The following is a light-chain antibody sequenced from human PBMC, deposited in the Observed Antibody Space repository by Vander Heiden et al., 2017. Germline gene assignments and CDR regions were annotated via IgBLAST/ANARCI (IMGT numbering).Light chain of an antibody. CDR3: QSYDSSLSGSV. Sequence: QSVLTQPPSVSGAPGQRVTIYCTGSSSNIGAGYDVHWYQQLPGTAPNLLLYGNSNRPSGVPDRFSGSKSGTSASLAITGLQAEDEADYYCQSYDSSLSGSVFGGGTKLTVL. CDR1: SSNIGAGYD. V-gene: IGLV1-40*01. CDR2: GNS. J-gene: IGLJ3*02.